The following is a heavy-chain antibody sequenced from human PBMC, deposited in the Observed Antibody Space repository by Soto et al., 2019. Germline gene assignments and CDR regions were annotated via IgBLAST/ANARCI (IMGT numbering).Heavy chain of an antibody. J-gene: IGHJ4*02. CDR2: IYWDDDK. CDR1: GFSLSTSGVG. CDR3: GYSHRYGDYIIDC. D-gene: IGHD4-17*01. V-gene: IGHV2-5*02. Sequence: QITLKESGPPLVKPTQTLTLTCTFSGFSLSTSGVGVGWIRQPPGKALEWLALIYWDDDKRYSPSLRSRLTATKGSSKDQVVLTVANMDPGDTATEYCGYSHRYGDYIIDCWGQGTLVAVSS.